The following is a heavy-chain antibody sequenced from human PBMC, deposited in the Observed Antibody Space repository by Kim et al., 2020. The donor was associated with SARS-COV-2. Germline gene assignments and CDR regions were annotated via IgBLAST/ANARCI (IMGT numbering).Heavy chain of an antibody. CDR1: GFTFSSYG. CDR2: ISYDGSNK. V-gene: IGHV3-30*18. D-gene: IGHD3-3*01. Sequence: GGSLRLSCAASGFTFSSYGMHWVRQAPGKGLEWVAVISYDGSNKYYADSVKGRFTISRDNSKNTLYLQMNSLRAEDTAVYYCAKTLRKPFGVVINTRAYFDYWGQGTLVTVSS. J-gene: IGHJ4*02. CDR3: AKTLRKPFGVVINTRAYFDY.